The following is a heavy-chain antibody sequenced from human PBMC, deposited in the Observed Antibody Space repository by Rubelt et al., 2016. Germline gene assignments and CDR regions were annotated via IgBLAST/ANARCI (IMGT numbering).Heavy chain of an antibody. CDR3: ARVRELQDYYYGMDV. CDR2: IKQDGSEK. CDR1: GFTFSSYW. Sequence: EVQLVESGGGLVQPGGSLRLSCAASGFTFSSYWMSWVRQAPGKGLEWVANIKQDGSEKYYVDSVKGRSTSSRDNAKNSRYLQMNSRRAEDTAVYYCARVRELQDYYYGMDVWGQGTTVTVSS. D-gene: IGHD1-7*01. V-gene: IGHV3-7*03. J-gene: IGHJ6*02.